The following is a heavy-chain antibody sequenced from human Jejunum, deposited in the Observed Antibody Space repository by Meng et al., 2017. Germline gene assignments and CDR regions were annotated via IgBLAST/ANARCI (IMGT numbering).Heavy chain of an antibody. D-gene: IGHD2-8*01. Sequence: GESLKISCAASGFTFSNYVMSWVRQAPEKGLEWLTAISGSGAPTYYADSVKGRFTISRDNSKNTLYLQMNSLRAEDTALYHCVRSDIIRREDELGALWGQGTAVTVSS. J-gene: IGHJ4*02. CDR1: GFTFSNYV. CDR3: VRSDIIRREDELGAL. CDR2: ISGSGAPT. V-gene: IGHV3-23*01.